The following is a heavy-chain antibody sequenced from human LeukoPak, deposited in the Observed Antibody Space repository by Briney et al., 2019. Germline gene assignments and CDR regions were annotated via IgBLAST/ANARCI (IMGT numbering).Heavy chain of an antibody. D-gene: IGHD3-10*01. CDR1: GFTFSSYG. V-gene: IGHV3-30*18. CDR3: AKDQDVLLRLGSQGGMDV. Sequence: GGSLRLSCAASGFTFSSYGMDWGRQAPGKGVGWVAGISYDGSKKYYADSVKGRFTISRDNSKNTLYLQMNSLRAEDTAVYYCAKDQDVLLRLGSQGGMDVWGKGTTVTVSS. CDR2: ISYDGSKK. J-gene: IGHJ6*04.